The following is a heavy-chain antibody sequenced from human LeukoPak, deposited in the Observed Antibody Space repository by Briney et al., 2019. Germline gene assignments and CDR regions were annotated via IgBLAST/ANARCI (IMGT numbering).Heavy chain of an antibody. Sequence: GGSLRLSCAASGFTLSSYATSWVRQAPGKGLEWVSAISASGADTYYADSVKGQFTISRDTSKNTVYLQMNSLRDEDTAVYYCAKQLDSGNYYPTGDDYWGQGTLVTVSS. D-gene: IGHD3-10*01. CDR1: GFTLSSYA. CDR3: AKQLDSGNYYPTGDDY. CDR2: ISASGADT. J-gene: IGHJ4*02. V-gene: IGHV3-23*01.